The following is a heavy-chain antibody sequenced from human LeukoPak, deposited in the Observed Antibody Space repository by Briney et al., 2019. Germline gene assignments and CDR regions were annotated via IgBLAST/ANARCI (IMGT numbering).Heavy chain of an antibody. CDR1: GNSFTTYW. D-gene: IGHD5-18*01. CDR3: ARQGYTYGYDS. Sequence: GESLKISCQASGNSFTTYWITWVRQMPGKGLEWMGIIYPGDSDSRYSPSFQGQVTMSADKSISTAYLQWTSLKASDTAMHYCARQGYTYGYDSWGQGTLVTVSS. J-gene: IGHJ4*02. CDR2: IYPGDSDS. V-gene: IGHV5-51*01.